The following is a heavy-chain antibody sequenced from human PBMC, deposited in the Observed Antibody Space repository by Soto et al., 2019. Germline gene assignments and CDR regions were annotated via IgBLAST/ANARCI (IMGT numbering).Heavy chain of an antibody. CDR1: GYMLTGDF. CDR3: ARPQLAFDDYGDSYPPFDY. CDR2: IIPIFGTA. D-gene: IGHD4-17*01. J-gene: IGHJ4*02. V-gene: IGHV1-69*13. Sequence: GASVKVSCKGSGYMLTGDFVHWVRQTPGAGLEWMGGIIPIFGTANYAQKFQGRVTITADESTSTAYMELSSLRSEDTAVYYFARPQLAFDDYGDSYPPFDYWGQGTLVTVSS.